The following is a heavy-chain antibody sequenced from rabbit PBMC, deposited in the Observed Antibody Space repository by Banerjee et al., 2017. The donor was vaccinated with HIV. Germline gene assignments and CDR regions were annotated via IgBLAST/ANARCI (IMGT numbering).Heavy chain of an antibody. CDR2: VYAGSSGAT. CDR3: ARAGGFEKYFNL. Sequence: QEQLEESGGDLVKPEGSLTLTCTASGFSFSSGFWICWVRQAPEKGLEWVACVYAGSSGATYYASWAKGRFTISKTSSTTVTLQMTSLTAADTATYFCARAGGFEKYFNLWGPGTLVTVS. CDR1: GFSFSSGFW. J-gene: IGHJ4*01. V-gene: IGHV1S45*01. D-gene: IGHD1-1*01.